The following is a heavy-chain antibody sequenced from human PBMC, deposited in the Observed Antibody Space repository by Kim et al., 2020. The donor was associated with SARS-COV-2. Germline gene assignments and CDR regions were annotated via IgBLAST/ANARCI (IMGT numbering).Heavy chain of an antibody. D-gene: IGHD3-10*01. CDR1: GFDFGNFG. CDR2: INWNGGAT. CDR3: ARLPHFSGARSYLWDY. Sequence: GGSLRLPCVASGFDFGNFGMSWVRQVPGKGLQWVSHINWNGGATSYADSVRGRFTISRDNAKNSLFLQMNSLRTEDTAFYYCARLPHFSGARSYLWDYWGQGALITVSS. J-gene: IGHJ4*02. V-gene: IGHV3-20*04.